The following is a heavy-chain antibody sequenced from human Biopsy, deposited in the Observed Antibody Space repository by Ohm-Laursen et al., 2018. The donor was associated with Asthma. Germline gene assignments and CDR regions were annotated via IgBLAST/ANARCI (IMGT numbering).Heavy chain of an antibody. CDR2: INPVFGTT. J-gene: IGHJ4*02. Sequence: GSSVKVSCKSLGGTFNTYVIGWVRQAPGQGLEWMGGINPVFGTTNYPQKFQDRVTITADDSTSTVYMELSSLRSEDTAVYYCARKAGSCISRTCYSFDFWGQGTLVTVSS. D-gene: IGHD2-2*01. CDR3: ARKAGSCISRTCYSFDF. CDR1: GGTFNTYV. V-gene: IGHV1-69*01.